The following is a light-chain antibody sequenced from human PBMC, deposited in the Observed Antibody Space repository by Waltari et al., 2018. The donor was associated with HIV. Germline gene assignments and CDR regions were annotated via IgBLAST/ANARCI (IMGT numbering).Light chain of an antibody. J-gene: IGLJ2*01. V-gene: IGLV3-21*02. CDR1: SIGSKS. CDR3: QVSDSNSDHPI. CDR2: DDS. Sequence: SYVLTQPLSVSVAPGQTARITCGGNSIGSKSVHWYQQKPGQAPVLVVHDDSDRPSGIPDRFSGSNSGTTATLTISRVEAGDEADYYCQVSDSNSDHPIFAGGTRLTVL.